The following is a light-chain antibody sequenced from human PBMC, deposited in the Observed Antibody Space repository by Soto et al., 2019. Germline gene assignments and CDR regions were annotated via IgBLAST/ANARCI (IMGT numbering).Light chain of an antibody. CDR2: AVS. Sequence: SVLTQPASVSGSPGQSITISCSGTSSDIGSYNHVAWYQQFPGKSPKLMIYAVSGRPPGVSDRFSGSKSGITASLTISGLQTEDEADYYCCSSGGSPTYVFGTGTKVTV. V-gene: IGLV2-23*02. CDR1: SSDIGSYNH. J-gene: IGLJ1*01. CDR3: CSSGGSPTYV.